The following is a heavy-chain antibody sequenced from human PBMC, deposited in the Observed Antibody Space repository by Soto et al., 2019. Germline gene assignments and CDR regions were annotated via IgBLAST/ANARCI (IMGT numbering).Heavy chain of an antibody. CDR3: ERDPQYSTSPQVFDY. CDR1: GYSFTRFG. V-gene: IGHV1-18*01. J-gene: IGHJ4*02. CDR2: ISTYNGNT. Sequence: GASVKVSCKASGYSFTRFGISWVQQAPGQGLEWVGRISTYNGNTKYAQKLQGRVTVSTDTSTSTAYMELRSLRSDDTAVYYCERDPQYSTSPQVFDYWGQGTLVNVSS. D-gene: IGHD6-6*01.